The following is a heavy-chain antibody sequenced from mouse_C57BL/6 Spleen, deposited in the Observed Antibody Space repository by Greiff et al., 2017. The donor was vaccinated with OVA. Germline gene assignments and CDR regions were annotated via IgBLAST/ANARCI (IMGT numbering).Heavy chain of an antibody. CDR1: GYTFTDHT. J-gene: IGHJ4*01. CDR2: IYPRDGST. V-gene: IGHV1-78*01. Sequence: VQLQQSDAELVKPGASVKISCKVSGYTFTDHTIHWMKQRPEQGLEWIGYIYPRDGSTKYNEKFKGKATLTADKSSSTDYMQPNSLTSEDSAVYFCARDGVLYDYGSRGDYAMDYWGQGTSVTVSS. D-gene: IGHD1-1*01. CDR3: ARDGVLYDYGSRGDYAMDY.